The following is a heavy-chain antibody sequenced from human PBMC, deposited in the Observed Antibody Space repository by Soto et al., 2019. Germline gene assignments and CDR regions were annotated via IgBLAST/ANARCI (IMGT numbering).Heavy chain of an antibody. J-gene: IGHJ4*02. CDR2: IYWDDDK. CDR1: GFSLSTSGVG. V-gene: IGHV2-5*02. Sequence: QITLKESGPTLMKPTQTLTLTCTFSGFSLSTSGVGVGWIRQPPGKALEWLAIIYWDDDKRYSSSLKNRLTITKDTSKNQVVLTMTSLDPVDTGTYYCAHAYFGMLTGYYNGFDYWGQGTLVTVSS. CDR3: AHAYFGMLTGYYNGFDY. D-gene: IGHD3-9*01.